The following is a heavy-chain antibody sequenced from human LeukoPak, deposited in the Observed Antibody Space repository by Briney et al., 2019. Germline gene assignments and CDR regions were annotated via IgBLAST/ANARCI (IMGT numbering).Heavy chain of an antibody. CDR1: GGSISSGGYY. CDR3: ARAPGYSSSSGGLDP. V-gene: IGHV4-31*03. J-gene: IGHJ5*02. D-gene: IGHD6-6*01. Sequence: PSETLSLTCTVSGGSISSGGYYWSWIRQHPGKGLEWIGYIYYSGSTYYNPSLKSRVTISVDTSKNQFSLKLSSVTAADTAVHYCARAPGYSSSSGGLDPWGQGTLVTVSS. CDR2: IYYSGST.